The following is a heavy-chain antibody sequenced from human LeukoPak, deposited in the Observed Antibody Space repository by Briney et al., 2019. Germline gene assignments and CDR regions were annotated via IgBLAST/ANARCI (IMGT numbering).Heavy chain of an antibody. CDR1: GFTFSNYA. CDR3: AKKYGDYFDY. CDR2: ISGSGGST. Sequence: HTGGSLRLSCAPSGFTFSNYAMSWVRQAPGKGLEWVSGISGSGGSTYYADSVKGRFTISRDNSKNTLYLQMNSLRAEDTAVYYCAKKYGDYFDYWGQGTLVTVSS. D-gene: IGHD4-17*01. V-gene: IGHV3-23*01. J-gene: IGHJ4*02.